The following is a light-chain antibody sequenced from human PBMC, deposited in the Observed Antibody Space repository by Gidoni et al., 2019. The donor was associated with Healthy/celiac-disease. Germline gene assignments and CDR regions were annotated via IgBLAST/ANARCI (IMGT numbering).Light chain of an antibody. CDR1: SGHSSYI. Sequence: QPVLTQSSSASASLGSSVKLTCTLSSGHSSYIIAWHQQQPGKAPRYLMKLEGSGSYNKGSGVPDRFSSSSSGADRYLTISNLQFEDEADYYCETWDSNTPWVFGGGTKLTVL. CDR2: LEGSGSY. J-gene: IGLJ3*02. V-gene: IGLV4-60*02. CDR3: ETWDSNTPWV.